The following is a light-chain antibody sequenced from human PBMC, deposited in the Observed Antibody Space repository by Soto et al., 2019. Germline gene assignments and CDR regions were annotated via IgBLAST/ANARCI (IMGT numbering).Light chain of an antibody. V-gene: IGKV1-5*01. J-gene: IGKJ1*01. Sequence: DSQMTQSPSTLSASVGDRVTITFRASQSISGWLAWYQQKPGKAPKLLIYNASSLKSGVPSRFSGSGFGTEFTLTISSLQPDDFGTYYCQQYSRLWSFGQGTKVDIK. CDR3: QQYSRLWS. CDR2: NAS. CDR1: QSISGW.